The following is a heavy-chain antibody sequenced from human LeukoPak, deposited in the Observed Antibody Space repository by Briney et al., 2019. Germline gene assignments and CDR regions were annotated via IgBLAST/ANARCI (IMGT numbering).Heavy chain of an antibody. CDR1: GFTFSSYA. CDR3: AKGSSGYCSGGTCYAFDF. J-gene: IGHJ4*02. CDR2: ISYDGSNK. Sequence: GGSLRLSCAASGFTFSSYAIHWVRQAPGKGLEWVAVISYDGSNKYYADSVKGRFTISRDNSKNTLSLQMIRLRAEDTAVYYCAKGSSGYCSGGTCYAFDFWGQGTLVTVSS. D-gene: IGHD2-15*01. V-gene: IGHV3-30-3*01.